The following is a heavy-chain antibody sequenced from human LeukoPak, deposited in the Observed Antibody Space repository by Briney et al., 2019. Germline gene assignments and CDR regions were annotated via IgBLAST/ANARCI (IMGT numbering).Heavy chain of an antibody. V-gene: IGHV3-74*01. J-gene: IGHJ4*02. CDR2: IDNDGGT. CDR1: GFTFSHSY. D-gene: IGHD5-24*01. Sequence: GGSLRLSCAASGFTFSHSYMHWVRQAPGKGLEWVSRIDNDGGTSYADSVKGRFTITRDNAKNTLYLQMNSLRAEDTALYYCARDLNYNLDFWGQGTLVTVSS. CDR3: ARDLNYNLDF.